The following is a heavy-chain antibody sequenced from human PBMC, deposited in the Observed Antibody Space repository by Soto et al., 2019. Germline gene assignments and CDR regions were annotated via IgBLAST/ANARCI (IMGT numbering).Heavy chain of an antibody. CDR2: ISVYNGNT. J-gene: IGHJ6*03. V-gene: IGHV1-18*01. D-gene: IGHD3-10*01. Sequence: ASVKVSCKASGYTFTSYGISWVRQAPGQGLEWMGWISVYNGNTNYVQKLQGRVTMTTDTSTSTAYMELRSLRSDDTAVYYCARDSGASGGLLWFGVGYYMDVWGKGTTVTVSS. CDR1: GYTFTSYG. CDR3: ARDSGASGGLLWFGVGYYMDV.